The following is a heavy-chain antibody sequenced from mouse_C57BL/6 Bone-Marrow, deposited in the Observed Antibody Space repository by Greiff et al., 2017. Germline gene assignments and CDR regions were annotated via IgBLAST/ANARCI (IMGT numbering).Heavy chain of an antibody. CDR1: GFTFSSYG. CDR3: ARPSDYDGAY. CDR2: ISSGGSYT. J-gene: IGHJ3*01. V-gene: IGHV5-6*01. Sequence: EVHLVESGGDLVKPGGSLKLSCAASGFTFSSYGMSWVRQTPDKRLEWVATISSGGSYTYYPDSVKGRFTISRDNAKNTLYLQMSSLKSEDTAMYYCARPSDYDGAYWGQGTLVTVSA. D-gene: IGHD2-4*01.